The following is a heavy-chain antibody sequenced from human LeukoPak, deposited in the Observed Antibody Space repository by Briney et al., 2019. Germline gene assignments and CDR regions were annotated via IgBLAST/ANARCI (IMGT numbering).Heavy chain of an antibody. D-gene: IGHD6-13*01. V-gene: IGHV3-23*01. J-gene: IGHJ4*02. CDR1: GFTFSSYA. CDR2: ISGSGGST. Sequence: GGSLRLSCAASGFTFSSYAMSWVRQAPGKGLEWVSAISGSGGSTYYADSVKGRFTISRDNSRNTLYLQMNSLRAEDTAVYYCASPGYSSSWYLGYWGQGTLVTVSS. CDR3: ASPGYSSSWYLGY.